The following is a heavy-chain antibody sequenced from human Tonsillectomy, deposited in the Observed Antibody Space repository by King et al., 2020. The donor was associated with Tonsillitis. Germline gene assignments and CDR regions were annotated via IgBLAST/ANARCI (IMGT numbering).Heavy chain of an antibody. J-gene: IGHJ4*02. Sequence: QLVQSGGGLVQPGGSLRLSCSASGFTFSSFAMHWVRQAPGKGLEYISTISSHGGSTYYADTVKGRFTISRDNSKNTLYLQMSSLRTEDTALYYCVKDLSGYSYGSIFDYWGQGTLVTVSS. CDR1: GFTFSSFA. D-gene: IGHD5-18*01. V-gene: IGHV3-64D*06. CDR2: ISSHGGST. CDR3: VKDLSGYSYGSIFDY.